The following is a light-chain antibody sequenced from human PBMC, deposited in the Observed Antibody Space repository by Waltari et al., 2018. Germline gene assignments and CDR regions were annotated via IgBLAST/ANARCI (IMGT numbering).Light chain of an antibody. V-gene: IGKV3-11*01. CDR2: DAS. CDR1: QSVSSF. CDR3: QQRSNWPPT. Sequence: EVVLTQSPATLSLSPGERATLSCRASQSVSSFLTWYQQKPGQAPRLLIDDASNGATGIPARSSGSGCGTDFHLTISSLEPEDFAVYYCQQRSNWPPTFGQGTKVEIK. J-gene: IGKJ1*01.